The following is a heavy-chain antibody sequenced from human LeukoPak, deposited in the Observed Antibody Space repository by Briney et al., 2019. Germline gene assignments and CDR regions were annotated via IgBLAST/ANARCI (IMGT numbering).Heavy chain of an antibody. CDR2: IHHSGST. D-gene: IGHD3-22*01. CDR1: GGSISSGGYC. V-gene: IGHV4-31*03. Sequence: ASETLSLTCTVSGGSISSGGYCWSWIRQHPGKGLEWIGYIHHSGSTYYNPSLKSRVAMSVDTSNNQFSLKLSSVTAADTAVYYCARDTSGYTQLDYWGQGTLVTVSS. CDR3: ARDTSGYTQLDY. J-gene: IGHJ4*02.